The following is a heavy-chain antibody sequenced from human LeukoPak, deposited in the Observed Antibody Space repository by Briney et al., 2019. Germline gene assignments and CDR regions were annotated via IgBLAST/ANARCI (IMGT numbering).Heavy chain of an antibody. Sequence: GASVKVSCKASGYTFTSYYMHWVRQAPGQGLEWMGIINPSGGSTSYAQKFQGRVTMTTDTSTSTAYMELRSLRSDDTAVYYCAREKEQLVGWPSWLDPWGQGTLVTVSS. V-gene: IGHV1-46*01. J-gene: IGHJ5*02. D-gene: IGHD6-13*01. CDR1: GYTFTSYY. CDR3: AREKEQLVGWPSWLDP. CDR2: INPSGGST.